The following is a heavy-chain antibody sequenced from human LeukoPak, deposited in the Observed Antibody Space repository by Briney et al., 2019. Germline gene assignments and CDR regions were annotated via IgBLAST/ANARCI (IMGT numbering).Heavy chain of an antibody. Sequence: PSETLSLTCAVYGGSFSDYSWTWIRQPPGKGLEWLGEINHRGITHYNPSLKSRITISVDTSKNQFSLKLSSVTAADTAVYYCARGGEQQLVPNYFDYWGQGTLVTVSS. D-gene: IGHD6-13*01. J-gene: IGHJ4*02. CDR2: INHRGIT. V-gene: IGHV4-34*01. CDR1: GGSFSDYS. CDR3: ARGGEQQLVPNYFDY.